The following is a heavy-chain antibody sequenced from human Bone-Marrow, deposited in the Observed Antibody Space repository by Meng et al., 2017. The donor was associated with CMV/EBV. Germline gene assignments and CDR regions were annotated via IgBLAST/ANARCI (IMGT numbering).Heavy chain of an antibody. CDR2: INPNSGGT. Sequence: ASVKVSCKASGYTFTGYYMHWVRQAPGQGLEWMGWINPNSGGTNYAQKFQGRVTMTRDTSISTAYMELSRLRSDDTAAYYCARDDDQLPYQTPDYGMDVWGQGTTVTVSS. CDR1: GYTFTGYY. J-gene: IGHJ6*02. D-gene: IGHD2-2*02. CDR3: ARDDDQLPYQTPDYGMDV. V-gene: IGHV1-2*02.